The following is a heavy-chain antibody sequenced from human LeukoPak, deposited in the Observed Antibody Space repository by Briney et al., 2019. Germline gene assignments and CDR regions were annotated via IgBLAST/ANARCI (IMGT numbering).Heavy chain of an antibody. CDR1: GDSVSSNSAA. CDR3: ARGGDIVVVPAAPEYYFDY. CDR2: TYYRSKWYN. Sequence: SHTLSLTCAISGDSVSSNSAAWNWIRQSPSRGLEWLGRTYYRSKWYNDYAVSVKSRITINPDTSKNQFSLQLNSVTPEDTAVYYCARGGDIVVVPAAPEYYFDYWGQGTLVTVSS. D-gene: IGHD2-2*01. V-gene: IGHV6-1*01. J-gene: IGHJ4*02.